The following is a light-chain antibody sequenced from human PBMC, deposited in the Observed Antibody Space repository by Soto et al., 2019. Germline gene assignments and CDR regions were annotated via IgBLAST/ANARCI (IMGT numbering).Light chain of an antibody. CDR2: GNS. CDR3: DSYTSSRAYV. V-gene: IGLV1-40*01. J-gene: IGLJ1*01. Sequence: QSALTQPPSVSGAPGQRVTISCTGSSSNIGAGYDVHWYQQLPGTAPKLLIYGNSNRPSGVPDRFSGSKSGNTASLTISGLQAEDEADYYCDSYTSSRAYVFGIGTKVTVL. CDR1: SSNIGAGYD.